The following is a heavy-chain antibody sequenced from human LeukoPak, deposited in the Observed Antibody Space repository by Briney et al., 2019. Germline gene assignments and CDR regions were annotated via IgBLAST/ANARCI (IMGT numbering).Heavy chain of an antibody. CDR3: ARRLTQYDCFDP. Sequence: ASQTLSLTCAISRDSVSGNSVTWNWIWQSPSRGLEWLGRTYYRSTWYNDYAVSVRGRITVNPDTSKNQFSLHLNSVTPEDTAVYYCARRLTQYDCFDPWGQGILVTVSS. D-gene: IGHD2-2*01. CDR1: RDSVSGNSVT. J-gene: IGHJ5*02. CDR2: TYYRSTWYN. V-gene: IGHV6-1*01.